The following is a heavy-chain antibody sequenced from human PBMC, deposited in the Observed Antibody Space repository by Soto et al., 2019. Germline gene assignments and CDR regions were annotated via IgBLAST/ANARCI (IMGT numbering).Heavy chain of an antibody. Sequence: QVQLVESGGGVVQPGRSLRLSCAASGFTFSSYGMHWVRQAPGKGLEWVAVIWYDGSNKYYADSVKGRFTISRDNSKNTLYLQMNSLRAEDTAVYYCAREVFHDSPHSRAFDIWGQGTMVTVSS. D-gene: IGHD2-21*02. CDR3: AREVFHDSPHSRAFDI. CDR1: GFTFSSYG. CDR2: IWYDGSNK. V-gene: IGHV3-33*01. J-gene: IGHJ3*02.